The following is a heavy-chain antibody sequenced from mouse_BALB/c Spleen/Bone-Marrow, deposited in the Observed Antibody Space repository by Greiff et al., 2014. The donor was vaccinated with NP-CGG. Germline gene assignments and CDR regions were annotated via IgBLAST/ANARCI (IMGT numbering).Heavy chain of an antibody. CDR1: GYTFTDYN. CDR3: AGGGSHGGFAY. J-gene: IGHJ3*01. V-gene: IGHV1S29*02. Sequence: EVQLQQSGPELVKPGAAVKISCKASGYTFTDYNMHWVKQSHGKSLEWIGYIYPHNGGTGYNQKFKSKATLTVDNSSTTAYMELRSLTSEDSAVYYCAGGGSHGGFAYWGQGTLVTVSA. CDR2: IYPHNGGT.